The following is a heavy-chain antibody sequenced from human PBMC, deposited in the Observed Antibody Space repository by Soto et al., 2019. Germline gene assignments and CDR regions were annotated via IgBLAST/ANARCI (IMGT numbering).Heavy chain of an antibody. J-gene: IGHJ3*02. V-gene: IGHV1-18*01. D-gene: IGHD3-9*01. CDR3: AGISAGRYFAWLLLGRDALDI. CDR1: AYTFSSYG. Sequence: ASVKVSCKASAYTFSSYGISWVRQAPGQGLEWLGWLIAYNGNRKYAQKLPGRVTMTTGTSPSTAYMELRSLTSDDTAVYYCAGISAGRYFAWLLLGRDALDIWGQGTMVTVSS. CDR2: LIAYNGNR.